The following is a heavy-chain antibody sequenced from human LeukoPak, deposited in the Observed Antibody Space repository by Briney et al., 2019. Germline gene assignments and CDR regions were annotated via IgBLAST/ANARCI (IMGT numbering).Heavy chain of an antibody. CDR1: GGSISSSNW. Sequence: TSETLSLTCAVSGGSISSSNWWSWVRQPPGKGLEWIGEIYHSGSTNYNPSLKSRVTMSVDTSKNQFSLKLSSVTAADTAVYYCARDRRYGGPDYWGQGTLVTVSS. CDR3: ARDRRYGGPDY. V-gene: IGHV4-4*02. CDR2: IYHSGST. D-gene: IGHD4-17*01. J-gene: IGHJ4*02.